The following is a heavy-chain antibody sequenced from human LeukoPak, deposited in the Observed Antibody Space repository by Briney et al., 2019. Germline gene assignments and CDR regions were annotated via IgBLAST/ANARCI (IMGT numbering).Heavy chain of an antibody. V-gene: IGHV4-38-2*02. CDR1: GYSISSGYY. D-gene: IGHD3-16*02. CDR3: ARDLLYDYVWGSYRYAYYFDY. Sequence: SETLSLTCTVSGYSISSGYYWGWIRQPPGKGLEWIGSIYHSGSTYYNPSLKSRVTISVDTSKNQFSLKLSSVTAADTAVYYCARDLLYDYVWGSYRYAYYFDYWGQGTLVTVSS. J-gene: IGHJ4*02. CDR2: IYHSGST.